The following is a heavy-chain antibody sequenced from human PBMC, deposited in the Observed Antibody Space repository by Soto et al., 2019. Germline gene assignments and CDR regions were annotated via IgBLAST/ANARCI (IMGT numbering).Heavy chain of an antibody. J-gene: IGHJ3*01. CDR2: IYYSGST. Sequence: SETLSLTCTVSGGSISSYYWSWIRQPPGKGLGWIGYIYYSGSTNYNPSLKSRVSISVDTSKNQFSLKLSSVTAADTAVYYCARVWGGAFDFWGQGTMVTVSS. V-gene: IGHV4-59*01. CDR1: GGSISSYY. D-gene: IGHD3-10*01. CDR3: ARVWGGAFDF.